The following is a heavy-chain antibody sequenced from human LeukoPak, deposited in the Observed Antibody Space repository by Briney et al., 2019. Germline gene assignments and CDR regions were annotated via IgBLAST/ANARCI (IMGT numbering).Heavy chain of an antibody. D-gene: IGHD3-22*01. CDR2: IYHSGST. Sequence: PSETLSLTCAVSGGSISSGGYSWSWIRQPPGKGLEWIGYIYHSGSTYYNPSLKSRVTMSVDTSKNQFSLKLSSVTAADTAVYYCARAPIYYDSSGYYPWYFDLWGRGTLVTVSS. J-gene: IGHJ2*01. CDR1: GGSISSGGYS. V-gene: IGHV4-30-2*02. CDR3: ARAPIYYDSSGYYPWYFDL.